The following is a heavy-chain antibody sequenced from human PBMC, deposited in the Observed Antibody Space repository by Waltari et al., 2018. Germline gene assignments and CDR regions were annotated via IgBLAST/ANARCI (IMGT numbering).Heavy chain of an antibody. V-gene: IGHV1-69*04. CDR2: TIPILGIA. CDR3: ARGLRAFYSSSWYYFDY. Sequence: QVQLVQSGAEVKKPGSSVKVSCKASGGTFSSYAISWVRQAPGQGLEWMGGTIPILGIANYAQKLQGRVTITADESTSTAYMGLSSRRSEDTAVYYCARGLRAFYSSSWYYFDYWGQGTLVTVSS. J-gene: IGHJ4*02. CDR1: GGTFSSYA. D-gene: IGHD6-13*01.